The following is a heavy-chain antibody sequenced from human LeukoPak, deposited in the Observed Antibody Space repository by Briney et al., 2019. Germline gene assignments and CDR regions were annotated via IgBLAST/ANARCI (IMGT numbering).Heavy chain of an antibody. J-gene: IGHJ4*02. CDR2: INHSGST. D-gene: IGHD4-23*01. CDR1: GGSFSGYY. CDR3: ARRPDYGGNPPNFDY. Sequence: SETLSLTCAVYGGSFSGYYWSWIRQPPGKGLEWIGEINHSGSTNYNPSLKSRVTISVDTSKNQFSLKLSSVTAADPAVYYCARRPDYGGNPPNFDYWGQGTLVTVSS. V-gene: IGHV4-34*01.